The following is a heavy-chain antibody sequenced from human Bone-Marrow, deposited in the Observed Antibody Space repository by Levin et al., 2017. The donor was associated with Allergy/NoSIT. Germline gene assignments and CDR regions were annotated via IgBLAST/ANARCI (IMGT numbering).Heavy chain of an antibody. D-gene: IGHD5-12*01. CDR2: VPSDGIKK. CDR3: VKGGARPGYSGSTSYIDY. Sequence: HSGGSLRLSCAVSGLTFSSYGFHWVRQAPGKGLEWLAVVPSDGIKKYHAESVKGRFTISRDNSKNTVLLHMNSLRAEDTGVYECVKGGARPGYSGSTSYIDYWGQGTLVTVFS. CDR1: GLTFSSYG. J-gene: IGHJ4*02. V-gene: IGHV3-30*18.